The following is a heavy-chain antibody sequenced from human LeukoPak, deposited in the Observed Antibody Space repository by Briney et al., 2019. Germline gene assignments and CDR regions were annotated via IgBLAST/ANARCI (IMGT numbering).Heavy chain of an antibody. CDR2: INHSGST. CDR1: GGSFSGYY. J-gene: IGHJ4*02. V-gene: IGHV4-34*01. CDR3: ARDFWQRWLHTYYFDY. D-gene: IGHD5-24*01. Sequence: PSETLSLTCAVYGGSFSGYYWSWIRQPPGKGLEWIGEINHSGSTNYNPSLKSRVTISVDTSKNQFSLKLSSVTAADTAVYYCARDFWQRWLHTYYFDYWGQGTLVTVSS.